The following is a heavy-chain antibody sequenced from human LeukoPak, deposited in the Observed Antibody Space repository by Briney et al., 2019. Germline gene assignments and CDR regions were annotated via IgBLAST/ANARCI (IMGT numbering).Heavy chain of an antibody. J-gene: IGHJ4*02. Sequence: SETLSLTCTVSGYSISSGYYWGWIRQPPGKGLEWIGSIYHSGSTYYNPSLKSRVTISVDTSKNQFSLKLSSVTAADTAVYYCARDSSSWYYFDYWGQGTLVTVSS. D-gene: IGHD6-13*01. CDR3: ARDSSSWYYFDY. CDR2: IYHSGST. CDR1: GYSISSGYY. V-gene: IGHV4-38-2*02.